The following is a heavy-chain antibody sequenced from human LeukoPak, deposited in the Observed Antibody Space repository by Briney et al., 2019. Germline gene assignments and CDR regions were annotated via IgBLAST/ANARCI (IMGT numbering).Heavy chain of an antibody. CDR3: TSWGDTTAEYFQR. J-gene: IGHJ1*01. CDR1: GFTFNRCW. D-gene: IGHD2-21*02. Sequence: GGSLRLSCVVSGFTFNRCWMNWVRQAPGKGLEWVAHINPDGRDTYYVDSVKGRFTISRNNAQNSMYLQMNSLGVEDTAVYYCTSWGDTTAEYFQRWGQGTLVTVSS. CDR2: INPDGRDT. V-gene: IGHV3-7*01.